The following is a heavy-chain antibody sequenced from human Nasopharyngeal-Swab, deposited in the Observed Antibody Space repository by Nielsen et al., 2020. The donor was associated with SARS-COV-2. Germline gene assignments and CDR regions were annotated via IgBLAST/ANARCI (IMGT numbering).Heavy chain of an antibody. V-gene: IGHV1-2*02. CDR2: INPHSRGT. Sequence: WVGQAPGQGLEWMGWINPHSRGTKYAQKFQGRVTMTSDTSINTAYMELRRLRSDDTAVYYCARGGDPREVVAATDCFDPWGQGTLVTVSS. CDR3: ARGGDPREVVAATDCFDP. J-gene: IGHJ5*02. D-gene: IGHD2-15*01.